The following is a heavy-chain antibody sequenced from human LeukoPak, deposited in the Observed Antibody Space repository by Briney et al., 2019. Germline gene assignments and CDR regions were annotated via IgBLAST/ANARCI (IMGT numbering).Heavy chain of an antibody. CDR3: ARQTGTTPFDYYDY. Sequence: SETLSLTCTVFGGSISSSSYYWGWIRQPPGKGLERLATIYHSGTTHYSPSLRSRVTMSVDTSKNQFSLKLNSVTAADTAVYYCARQTGTTPFDYYDYWGQGTLVTASS. V-gene: IGHV4-39*01. CDR2: IYHSGTT. J-gene: IGHJ4*02. D-gene: IGHD1-1*01. CDR1: GGSISSSSYY.